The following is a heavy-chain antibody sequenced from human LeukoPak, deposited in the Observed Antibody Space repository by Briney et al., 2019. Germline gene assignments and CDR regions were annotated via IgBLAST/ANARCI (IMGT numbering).Heavy chain of an antibody. V-gene: IGHV4-30-4*01. Sequence: SETLSLTCTVSGGSISSGDYYWSWIRQPPGKGLEWIGYFYYSGSTYYNPSLKSRVTISVDTSKNQFSLKLSSVTAADTAVYYCARLGSWFGELFFDYWGQGTLVTVSS. CDR1: GGSISSGDYY. CDR3: ARLGSWFGELFFDY. J-gene: IGHJ4*02. CDR2: FYYSGST. D-gene: IGHD3-10*01.